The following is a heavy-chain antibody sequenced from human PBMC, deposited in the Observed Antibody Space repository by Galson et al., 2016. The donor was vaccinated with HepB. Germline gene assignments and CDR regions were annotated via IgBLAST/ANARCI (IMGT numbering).Heavy chain of an antibody. J-gene: IGHJ4*02. CDR2: IRHSGTT. CDR3: AKDHDGSSWRHDY. V-gene: IGHV3-23*01. CDR1: GFTFSTYY. D-gene: IGHD6-13*01. Sequence: SLRLSCAASGFTFSTYYMSWVRQAPGKGLEWVSTIRHSGTTENADSVKGRFTISRDNSKDTLYLQMNSLRAEDTAVYYCAKDHDGSSWRHDYWGQGTLVTVSS.